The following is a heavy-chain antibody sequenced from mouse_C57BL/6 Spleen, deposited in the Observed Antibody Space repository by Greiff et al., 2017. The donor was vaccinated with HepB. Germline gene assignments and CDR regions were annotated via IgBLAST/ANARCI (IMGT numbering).Heavy chain of an antibody. V-gene: IGHV1-50*01. CDR3: ARKVTIFDY. CDR1: GYTFTSYW. J-gene: IGHJ2*01. Sequence: QVQLQQPGAELVKPGASVKLSCKASGYTFTSYWMQWVKQRPGQGLEWIGEIDASDSYTNYNQKFKGKATLTVDTSSSTAYMQLSSLTSEDSAVYYCARKVTIFDYWGQGTTLTVSS. D-gene: IGHD1-1*02. CDR2: IDASDSYT.